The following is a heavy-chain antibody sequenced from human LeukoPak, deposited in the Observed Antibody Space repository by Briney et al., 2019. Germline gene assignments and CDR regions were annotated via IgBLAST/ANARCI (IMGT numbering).Heavy chain of an antibody. CDR3: AKVRSITMVRGVQFDY. Sequence: PGGSLRLSCAASGFTFSSYAMSGVRQAPGKGLEWVSTISGSGGSTDYADSVKGRFTISRDNSKNTLYLQMNSLRAEDTAVYYCAKVRSITMVRGVQFDYWGQGTLVTVSS. V-gene: IGHV3-23*01. CDR2: ISGSGGST. CDR1: GFTFSSYA. D-gene: IGHD3-10*01. J-gene: IGHJ4*02.